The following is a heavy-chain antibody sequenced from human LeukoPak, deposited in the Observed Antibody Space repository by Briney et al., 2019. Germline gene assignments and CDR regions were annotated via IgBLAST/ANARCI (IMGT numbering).Heavy chain of an antibody. Sequence: SETLSLTCTVSGRSISSYYGSWIRHPPGKWREWIGYIYYSGSTNYNPSRKSRVTISVDTSKNQFSLKLSSVTAADTAVYYCARAGYCSGGSCYLRYYYYYGMDVWGQGTTVTVSS. J-gene: IGHJ6*02. CDR3: ARAGYCSGGSCYLRYYYYYGMDV. V-gene: IGHV4-59*01. D-gene: IGHD2-15*01. CDR1: GRSISSYY. CDR2: IYYSGST.